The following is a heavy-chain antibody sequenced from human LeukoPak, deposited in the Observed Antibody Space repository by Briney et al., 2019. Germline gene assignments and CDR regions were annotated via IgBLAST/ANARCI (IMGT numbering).Heavy chain of an antibody. Sequence: GGSLRLSCAVSGYTFSRHGMHWVRQAPGKGLEWVAAIWYDGSDKYYADSVRGRFTISRDNSKNMLYLQMDSLRAEDTALYYCARLWGSVSGYFDYWGQGTLVTVSS. J-gene: IGHJ4*02. V-gene: IGHV3-33*01. CDR2: IWYDGSDK. CDR3: ARLWGSVSGYFDY. D-gene: IGHD2-21*01. CDR1: GYTFSRHG.